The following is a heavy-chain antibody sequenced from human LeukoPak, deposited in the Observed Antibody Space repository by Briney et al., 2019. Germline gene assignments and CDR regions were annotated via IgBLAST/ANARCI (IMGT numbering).Heavy chain of an antibody. J-gene: IGHJ4*02. V-gene: IGHV3-53*01. D-gene: IGHD4-17*01. CDR1: GFTVSSNY. CDR3: ARVSEDGVPGGY. Sequence: PGGSLRLSCAASGFTVSSNYRSWVRQAPGKGLEWVSVIYSGGSTYYADSVKGRFTISRDNSKNTLYLQMNSLRAEDTAVYYCARVSEDGVPGGYWGQGTLVTVSS. CDR2: IYSGGST.